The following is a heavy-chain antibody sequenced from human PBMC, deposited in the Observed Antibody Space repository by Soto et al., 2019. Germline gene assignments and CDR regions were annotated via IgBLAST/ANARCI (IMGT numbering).Heavy chain of an antibody. CDR1: GSTFTSSW. D-gene: IGHD5-18*01. CDR2: IYSGYSDT. J-gene: IGHJ6*02. V-gene: IGHV5-51*01. Sequence: PGESLKISCKGSGSTFTSSWFAWMRQVPGKGLECLGLIYSGYSDTRYSPSFQGQVTISADRSISTAYLHWSSLKASDTAIYYCARQIHSTYYYYGMDVWGQGTTVTVSS. CDR3: ARQIHSTYYYYGMDV.